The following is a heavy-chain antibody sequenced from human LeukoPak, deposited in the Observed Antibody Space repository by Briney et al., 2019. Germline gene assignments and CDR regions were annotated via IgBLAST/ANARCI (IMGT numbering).Heavy chain of an antibody. D-gene: IGHD1-1*01. CDR1: GYTFTAYY. CDR3: ARYSLRSNWLFDY. J-gene: IGHJ4*02. CDR2: INSNSGDT. Sequence: GASVKVSCKASGYTFTAYYMHWVRQAPGQGPEWLGWINSNSGDTGYAQKFQGRVTMTRDTSISTVYMDLSSLRSDDTAVYYCARYSLRSNWLFDYWGQGTLVTVSS. V-gene: IGHV1-2*02.